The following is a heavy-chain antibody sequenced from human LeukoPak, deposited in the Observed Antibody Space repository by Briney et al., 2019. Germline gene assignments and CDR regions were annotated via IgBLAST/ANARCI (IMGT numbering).Heavy chain of an antibody. V-gene: IGHV4-59*01. CDR3: ARLLRGTNSGFDP. D-gene: IGHD1-1*01. J-gene: IGHJ5*02. CDR1: GGSISSYY. CDR2: IYYSGST. Sequence: SGTLSLTCTVSGGSISSYYWSWIRQPPGKGLEWIGYIYYSGSTNYNPSLKSRVTISVDTSKNQFSLKLSSVTAADTAVYYCARLLRGTNSGFDPWGQGTLVTVSS.